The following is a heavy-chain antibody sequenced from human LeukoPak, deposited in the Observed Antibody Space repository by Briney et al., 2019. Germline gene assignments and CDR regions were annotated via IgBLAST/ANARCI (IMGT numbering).Heavy chain of an antibody. V-gene: IGHV3-33*01. CDR1: GFIFSSYG. CDR3: ARDAEYQLLYDAFDM. Sequence: PGGSLRLSCAASGFIFSSYGMHWVRQAPGKGLEWVAVIWYDGSNKYYADSVKGRFTISRDNSKNTLYLQMNSLRAEDTAVYYCARDAEYQLLYDAFDMWGQGTMVTVSS. D-gene: IGHD2-2*01. J-gene: IGHJ3*02. CDR2: IWYDGSNK.